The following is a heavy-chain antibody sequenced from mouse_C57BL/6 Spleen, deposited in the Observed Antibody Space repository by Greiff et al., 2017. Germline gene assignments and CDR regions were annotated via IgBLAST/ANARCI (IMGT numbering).Heavy chain of an antibody. CDR1: GYTFTSYW. J-gene: IGHJ2*01. CDR2: IHPSDSDT. CDR3: AIPAQAPSGYYFDY. V-gene: IGHV1-74*01. D-gene: IGHD3-2*02. Sequence: QVQLQQPGAELVKPGASVKVSCKASGYTFTSYWMHWVKQRPGQGLEWIGRIHPSDSDTNYNQKFKGKATLTVDKSSSTAYMQLSSLTSEDSAVYYCAIPAQAPSGYYFDYWGQGTTLTVSS.